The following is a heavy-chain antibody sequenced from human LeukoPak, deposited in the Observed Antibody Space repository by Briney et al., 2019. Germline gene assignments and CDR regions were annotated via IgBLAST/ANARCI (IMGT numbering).Heavy chain of an antibody. CDR2: SSGGST. CDR1: GFTFSSFV. Sequence: QPGGSLRLSCAASGFTFSSFVMSWVRQAPGKGLEWVSGSSGGSTYYADSVKGRFTISRDNSKNTLYLQMSSLRAEDTAVYYCARDTHYYDSSGYYHFDYWGQGTLVTVSS. V-gene: IGHV3-23*01. D-gene: IGHD3-22*01. J-gene: IGHJ4*02. CDR3: ARDTHYYDSSGYYHFDY.